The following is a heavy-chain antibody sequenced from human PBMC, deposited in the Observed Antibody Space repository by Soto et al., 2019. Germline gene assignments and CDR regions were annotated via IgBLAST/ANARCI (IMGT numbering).Heavy chain of an antibody. CDR1: GFTFSSYA. J-gene: IGHJ4*02. V-gene: IGHV3-23*01. D-gene: IGHD3-16*01. CDR2: ISGSGGST. CDR3: AKAPVDYVWGSYDY. Sequence: GGSLRLSCAASGFTFSSYAMSWVRQAPGKGLEWVSAISGSGGSTYYADSVKGRFTISRDNSKNTLYLQMNSLRAEDTAVYYCAKAPVDYVWGSYDYWGQGTLVTVSS.